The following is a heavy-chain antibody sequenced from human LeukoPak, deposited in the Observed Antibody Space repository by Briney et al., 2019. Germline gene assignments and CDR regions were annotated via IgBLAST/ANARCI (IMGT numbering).Heavy chain of an antibody. CDR1: GFTLSTYT. CDR2: ISSGGLTI. Sequence: PGGSLRLSCVASGFTLSTYTFKWVRQAPGKGLEWLSYISSGGLTIFYASSVKGRFTISRDNTNNAIYLDMTNLRAEDTAVYYCARDFDYGDYIDFWGQGTLVAVSS. V-gene: IGHV3-48*04. D-gene: IGHD4/OR15-4a*01. J-gene: IGHJ4*02. CDR3: ARDFDYGDYIDF.